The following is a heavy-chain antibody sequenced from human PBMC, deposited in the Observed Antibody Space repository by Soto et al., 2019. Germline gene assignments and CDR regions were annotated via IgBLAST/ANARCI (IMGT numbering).Heavy chain of an antibody. Sequence: ASVKVSCKASGYTFTSYAMHWVRQAPGQRLEWMGWINAGNGNTKYSQKFQGRVTITRDTSASTAYMELSSLRSEDTAVYYCARPGKYCSGGSCYSGRLNYYYYMAVWGKGTTVTVSS. CDR2: INAGNGNT. J-gene: IGHJ6*03. D-gene: IGHD2-15*01. V-gene: IGHV1-3*01. CDR3: ARPGKYCSGGSCYSGRLNYYYYMAV. CDR1: GYTFTSYA.